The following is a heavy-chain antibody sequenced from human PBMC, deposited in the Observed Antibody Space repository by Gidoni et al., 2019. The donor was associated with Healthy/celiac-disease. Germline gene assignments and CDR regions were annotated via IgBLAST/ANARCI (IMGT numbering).Heavy chain of an antibody. CDR1: GYTFTSYA. D-gene: IGHD2-15*01. Sequence: QVQLVQYGAEVKKPGASVKVSCKASGYTFTSYALHWGRQDPGQRLEWMGWINAGNGNTNYSQKFQGRVTITRDTAASTAYMELSSLRAEDTAVYYCARADSGVVVAASPYYYYGMDVWGQGTTVTVSS. CDR2: INAGNGNT. V-gene: IGHV1-3*01. CDR3: ARADSGVVVAASPYYYYGMDV. J-gene: IGHJ6*02.